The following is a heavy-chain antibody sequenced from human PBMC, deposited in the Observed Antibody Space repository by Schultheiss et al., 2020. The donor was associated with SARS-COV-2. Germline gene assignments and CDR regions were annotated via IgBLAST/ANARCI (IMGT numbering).Heavy chain of an antibody. D-gene: IGHD3-3*01. CDR1: GFTFRNYA. V-gene: IGHV3-30*04. Sequence: GGSLRLSCAASGFTFRNYAMHWVRQGPGKGLEWVAVISYDGSNKYYADSVKGRFTISRDNSKNTLYLQMNSLRAEDTAVYYCAKTFYDFWSGYYIHQETWFDPWGQGTLVTVSS. CDR3: AKTFYDFWSGYYIHQETWFDP. CDR2: ISYDGSNK. J-gene: IGHJ5*02.